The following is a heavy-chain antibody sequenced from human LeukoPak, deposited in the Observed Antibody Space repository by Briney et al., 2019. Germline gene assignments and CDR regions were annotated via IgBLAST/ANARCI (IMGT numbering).Heavy chain of an antibody. Sequence: GGSLRLSCAASGFTFSSYSMNWVRQAPGKGLEWVSYISSSGSTIYYADSVKGRFTISRDNAKNSLYLPMNSLRPEDTAVYYCARDGQWLDFDYWGQGTLVTVSS. CDR1: GFTFSSYS. D-gene: IGHD6-19*01. CDR3: ARDGQWLDFDY. J-gene: IGHJ4*02. V-gene: IGHV3-48*04. CDR2: ISSSGSTI.